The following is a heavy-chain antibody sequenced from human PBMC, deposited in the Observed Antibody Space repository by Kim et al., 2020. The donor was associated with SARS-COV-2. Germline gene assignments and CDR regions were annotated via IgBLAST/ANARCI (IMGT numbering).Heavy chain of an antibody. D-gene: IGHD2-2*01. Sequence: GGSLRLSCAASGFTFDDYAMHWVRQAPGKGLEWVSLISGDGGSTYYADSVKGRFTISRDNSKNSLYLQMNSLRTEDTALYYCAKGYCSSTSCYAPFDYWGQGTLVTVSS. CDR1: GFTFDDYA. CDR3: AKGYCSSTSCYAPFDY. V-gene: IGHV3-43*02. CDR2: ISGDGGST. J-gene: IGHJ4*02.